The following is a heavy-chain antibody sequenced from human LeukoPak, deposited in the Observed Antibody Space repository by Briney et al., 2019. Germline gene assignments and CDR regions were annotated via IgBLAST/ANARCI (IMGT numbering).Heavy chain of an antibody. Sequence: PSETLSLTCTVYGGSISSSSYYWGWIRQPPGKGLEWIGSIYYSGSTYYNPSLKSRATITVATTNNMFSMKLSSVTAADTAVYYCAREGKSHALPKNNWFDPWGQGTLVTVSS. V-gene: IGHV4-39*07. CDR2: IYYSGST. D-gene: IGHD5/OR15-5a*01. CDR1: GGSISSSSYY. J-gene: IGHJ5*02. CDR3: AREGKSHALPKNNWFDP.